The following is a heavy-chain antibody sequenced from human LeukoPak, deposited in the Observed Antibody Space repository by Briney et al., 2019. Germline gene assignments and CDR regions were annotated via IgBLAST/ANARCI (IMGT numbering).Heavy chain of an antibody. CDR1: GGSFSGYY. D-gene: IGHD1-7*01. CDR3: ARIQTGTTRFFDY. CDR2: INHSGST. V-gene: IGHV4-34*01. J-gene: IGHJ4*02. Sequence: SETLSLTCAVYGGSFSGYYWSWIRQPPGKGLEWIGEINHSGSTNYNPSLKSRVTISVDTSKNQFSLKLSSVTAADTAVYYCARIQTGTTRFFDYWGQGTLVIVSS.